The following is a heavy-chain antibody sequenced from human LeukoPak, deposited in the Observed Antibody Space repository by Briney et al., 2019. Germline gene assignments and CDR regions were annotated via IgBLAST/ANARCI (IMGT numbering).Heavy chain of an antibody. J-gene: IGHJ5*02. D-gene: IGHD1-1*01. Sequence: GASVKVSCKASGYTFTAYYMHWVRQAPGQGLEWMGWINPNSGGTNYAQNFQDRVTMTRDTSISTAYMELSRLRSDDTAVYFCARVKYNNNWSWFDPWGQGIQVTVSS. CDR3: ARVKYNNNWSWFDP. V-gene: IGHV1-2*02. CDR1: GYTFTAYY. CDR2: INPNSGGT.